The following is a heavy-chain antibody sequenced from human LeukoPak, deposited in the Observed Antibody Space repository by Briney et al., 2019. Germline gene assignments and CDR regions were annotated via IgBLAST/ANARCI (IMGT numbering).Heavy chain of an antibody. CDR1: GFTFRSYG. J-gene: IGHJ4*02. D-gene: IGHD1-26*01. CDR2: IWYDESEK. V-gene: IGHV3-33*01. CDR3: ERDLQSSSYVELDY. Sequence: GGSLRLSCAASGFTFRSYGMHWVRQAPGKGLEWVAVIWYDESEKYYADSVKGRFTISRDNSKNTLYLLMDSLRVDDTAVCYCERDLQSSSYVELDYWGQGTLVTVSS.